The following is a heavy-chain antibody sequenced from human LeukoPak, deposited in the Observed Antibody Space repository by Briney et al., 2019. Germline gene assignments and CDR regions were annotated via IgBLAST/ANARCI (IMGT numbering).Heavy chain of an antibody. V-gene: IGHV3-15*01. CDR1: GFTFSSYS. Sequence: GGSLRLSCAASGFTFSSYSMNWVRQAPGKGLEWVGCIKNKTNGGTTDYAAPVKGRFTISRDDSKNTLYLQMNSLKTEDTAVYYCTTTIVGVTTWFDPWGQGTLVTVSS. J-gene: IGHJ5*02. D-gene: IGHD1-26*01. CDR3: TTTIVGVTTWFDP. CDR2: IKNKTNGGTT.